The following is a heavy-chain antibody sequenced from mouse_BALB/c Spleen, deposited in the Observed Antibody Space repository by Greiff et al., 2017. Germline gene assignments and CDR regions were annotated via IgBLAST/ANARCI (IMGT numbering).Heavy chain of an antibody. J-gene: IGHJ2*01. V-gene: IGHV1-15*01. Sequence: QVQLKQSGAELVRPGASVTLSCKASGYTFTDYEMHWVKQTPVHGLEWIGAIDPETGGTAYNQKFKGKATLTADKSSSTAYMELRSLTSEDSAVYYCTNYYGHSLDYWGQGTTLTVSS. D-gene: IGHD1-1*01. CDR2: IDPETGGT. CDR3: TNYYGHSLDY. CDR1: GYTFTDYE.